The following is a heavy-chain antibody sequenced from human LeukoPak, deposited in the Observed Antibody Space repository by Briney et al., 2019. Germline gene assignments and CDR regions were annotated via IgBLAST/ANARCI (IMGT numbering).Heavy chain of an antibody. CDR1: GFTFSRYW. CDR2: INSDGSTT. V-gene: IGHV3-74*01. CDR3: ARDAGDYYGMDV. Sequence: GGSLRLSCAASGFTFSRYWMHWVRQAPGKGLVWVSRINSDGSTTNYADSVKGRSTISRDNAKNTLYLQMNSLRAEDTAVYYCARDAGDYYGMDVWGQGTTATVSS. J-gene: IGHJ6*02.